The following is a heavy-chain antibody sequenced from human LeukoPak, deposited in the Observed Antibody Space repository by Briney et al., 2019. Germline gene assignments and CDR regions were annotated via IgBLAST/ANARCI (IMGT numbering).Heavy chain of an antibody. CDR3: ARHRAYYDILTGYMIEYYFDY. Sequence: SETLSLTCAVYGGSFSGYYWSWIRQPPGKGLEWIGEINHSGSTNYNPSLKSRVTISVDTSKNQLSLKLSSVTAADTAVYYCARHRAYYDILTGYMIEYYFDYWGQGTLVTVSS. D-gene: IGHD3-9*01. V-gene: IGHV4-34*01. CDR2: INHSGST. CDR1: GGSFSGYY. J-gene: IGHJ4*02.